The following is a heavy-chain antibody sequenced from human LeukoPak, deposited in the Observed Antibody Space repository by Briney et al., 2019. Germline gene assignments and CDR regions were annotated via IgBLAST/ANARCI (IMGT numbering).Heavy chain of an antibody. CDR3: AGLIRPGWFDP. CDR1: GFTFTTYW. D-gene: IGHD1-14*01. CDR2: IYYSGST. J-gene: IGHJ5*02. Sequence: ESLRLSCAASGFTFTTYWMSWVRQPPGKGLEWIANIYYSGSTYYNPSLKSRVTISVDTSKNQFSLKLSSVTAADTAVYYCAGLIRPGWFDPWGQGTLVTVSS. V-gene: IGHV4-39*01.